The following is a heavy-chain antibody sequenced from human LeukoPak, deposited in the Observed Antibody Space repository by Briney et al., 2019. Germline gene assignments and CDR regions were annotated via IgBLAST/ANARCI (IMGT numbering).Heavy chain of an antibody. Sequence: GRSLRLSCAASGFTFDDYAMHWVRQAPGKGLEWVSGISWNSGSIGYADSVKGRFTISRDNSKNTLFLQMNSLRAEDTAVYYCARGGQGFYYFDSWGQGTLVTVSS. CDR3: ARGGQGFYYFDS. CDR1: GFTFDDYA. D-gene: IGHD3-16*01. V-gene: IGHV3-9*01. J-gene: IGHJ4*02. CDR2: ISWNSGSI.